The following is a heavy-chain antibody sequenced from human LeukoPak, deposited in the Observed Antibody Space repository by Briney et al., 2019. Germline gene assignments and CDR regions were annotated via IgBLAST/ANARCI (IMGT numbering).Heavy chain of an antibody. D-gene: IGHD5-12*01. CDR2: ISYDGSNK. V-gene: IGHV3-30*04. Sequence: GGSLRLSCAASGFTSSSYAMHWVRQAPGKGLEWVAVISYDGSNKYYADSVKGRFTISRDNSKNTLYLQMNSLRAEDTAVYYCARGYELFDYWGQGTLVTVSS. CDR3: ARGYELFDY. CDR1: GFTSSSYA. J-gene: IGHJ4*02.